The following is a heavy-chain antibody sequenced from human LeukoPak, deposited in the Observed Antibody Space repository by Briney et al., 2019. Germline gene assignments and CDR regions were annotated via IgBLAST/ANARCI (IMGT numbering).Heavy chain of an antibody. D-gene: IGHD5-12*01. V-gene: IGHV3-74*01. CDR2: INSDGSST. CDR3: ARGRAGDIVATYDAFDI. Sequence: QSGGSLRLSCAASGFTFSSYWMHWVRQAPGKGLVWVSRINSDGSSTSYADSVKGRFTISRDNAKNTLYLQMNSLRAEDTAVYYCARGRAGDIVATYDAFDIWGQGTMVTVSS. J-gene: IGHJ3*02. CDR1: GFTFSSYW.